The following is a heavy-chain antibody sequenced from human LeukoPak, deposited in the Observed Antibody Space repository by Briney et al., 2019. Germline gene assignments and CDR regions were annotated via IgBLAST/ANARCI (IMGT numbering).Heavy chain of an antibody. J-gene: IGHJ4*02. D-gene: IGHD2-2*01. CDR1: GFTFSSYS. V-gene: IGHV3-21*01. CDR2: ISSSSGYI. CDR3: ARVKSSTSCLS. Sequence: PGGSLSLSCAASGFTFSSYSMNWVRQAPGKGLEGCSSISSSSGYIYYADSVKGRFTISRDNAKNSLYLQMNSLRAEDTAVYYCARVKSSTSCLSWGQGTLVTVSS.